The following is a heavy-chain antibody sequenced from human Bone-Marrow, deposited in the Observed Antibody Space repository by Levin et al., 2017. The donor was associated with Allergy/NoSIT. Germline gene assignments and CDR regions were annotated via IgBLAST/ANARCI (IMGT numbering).Heavy chain of an antibody. D-gene: IGHD3-10*01. J-gene: IGHJ4*02. CDR3: ARRGVAMVRGVHYYFDY. Sequence: ASVKVSCKASGYTFTSYGISWVRQAPGQGLEWMGWISAYNGNTNYAQKLQGRVTMTTDTSTSTAYMELRSLRSDDTAVYYCARRGVAMVRGVHYYFDYWGQGTLVTVSS. CDR1: GYTFTSYG. V-gene: IGHV1-18*01. CDR2: ISAYNGNT.